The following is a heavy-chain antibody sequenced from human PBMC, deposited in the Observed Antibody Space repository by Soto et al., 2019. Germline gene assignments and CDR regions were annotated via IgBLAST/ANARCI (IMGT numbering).Heavy chain of an antibody. CDR2: IIPIFGTA. V-gene: IGHV1-69*06. CDR3: AAPSSFSYKGYFDY. CDR1: GCTFSSYA. D-gene: IGHD1-1*01. Sequence: VSCEASGCTFSSYANHWVRQAPGQGLEWMGGIIPIFGTANYAQKFQGRVTLTADTSTSTAYMELSSLRSEDTAVFYCAAPSSFSYKGYFDYWGQGTLVTVSA. J-gene: IGHJ4*02.